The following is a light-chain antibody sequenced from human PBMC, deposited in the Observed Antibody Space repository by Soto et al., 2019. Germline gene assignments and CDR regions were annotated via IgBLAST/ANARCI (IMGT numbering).Light chain of an antibody. V-gene: IGKV3-11*01. Sequence: EIVLTQSPATLSVFPGEKATLSCGASQSVSSLLAWYQQKPGQPPRLLIYDASNRATGIPARFSGSGSGTDFTLTISSLEPEDFAIYYCHQRSNWPPSFGPGTTVDI. J-gene: IGKJ3*01. CDR1: QSVSSL. CDR3: HQRSNWPPS. CDR2: DAS.